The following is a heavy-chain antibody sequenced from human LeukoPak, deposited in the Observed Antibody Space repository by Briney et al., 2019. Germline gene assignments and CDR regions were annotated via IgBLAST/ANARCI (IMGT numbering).Heavy chain of an antibody. D-gene: IGHD1-26*01. Sequence: SETLSLTCTVSGGSISSSSYYWGWIRQPPGKGLEWIGSIYYSGSTYYNPSLKSRVTISVDTSKNQFSLKLSSVTAADTAVYYCARSWSSYYYYGMDVWGQGTTVTVSS. CDR3: ARSWSSYYYYGMDV. V-gene: IGHV4-39*01. CDR1: GGSISSSSYY. CDR2: IYYSGST. J-gene: IGHJ6*02.